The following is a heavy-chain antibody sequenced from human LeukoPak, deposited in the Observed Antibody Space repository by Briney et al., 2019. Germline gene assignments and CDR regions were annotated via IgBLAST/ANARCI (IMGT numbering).Heavy chain of an antibody. J-gene: IGHJ5*02. Sequence: ASVKVSCKASGGTFSSYAISWVRQAPGQGLEWMGGIIPIFGTANYAQKFQGRVTITTDESTSTAYMELSSLRSEDTAVYYCARERTPAKYYDFWSGYYSNWFDPWGQGTLVTVPS. D-gene: IGHD3-3*01. CDR1: GGTFSSYA. CDR2: IIPIFGTA. V-gene: IGHV1-69*05. CDR3: ARERTPAKYYDFWSGYYSNWFDP.